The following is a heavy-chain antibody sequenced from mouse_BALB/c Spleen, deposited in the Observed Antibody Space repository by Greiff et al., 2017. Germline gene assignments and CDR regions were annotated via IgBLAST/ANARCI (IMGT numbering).Heavy chain of an antibody. CDR2: ISSGGSYT. CDR1: GFTFSSYG. V-gene: IGHV5-6*02. CDR3: ARRGGGQRAMDY. D-gene: IGHD3-3*01. J-gene: IGHJ4*01. Sequence: EVKLVESGGDLVKPGGSLKLSCAASGFTFSSYGTSWVRQTPDKRLEWVATISSGGSYTYYPDSVKGRFTISRDNAKNTLYLQMSSLKSEDTAMYYCARRGGGQRAMDYWGQGTSVTVSS.